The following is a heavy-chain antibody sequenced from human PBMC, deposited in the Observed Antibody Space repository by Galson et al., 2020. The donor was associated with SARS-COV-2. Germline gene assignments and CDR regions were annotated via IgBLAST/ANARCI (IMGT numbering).Heavy chain of an antibody. CDR1: GYNFLAYG. V-gene: IGHV1-18*01. CDR2: IRPFKNEK. Sequence: GESLKISCATSGYNFLAYGISWVRQAPGRGLEWMGWIRPFKNEKQFAEKFQDRVIMTTDTSAKTVSLELANVGPDDAAIYYCARFSAVFGEALYYFDYWGPGTRVSVSS. J-gene: IGHJ4*02. CDR3: ARFSAVFGEALYYFDY. D-gene: IGHD3-3*01.